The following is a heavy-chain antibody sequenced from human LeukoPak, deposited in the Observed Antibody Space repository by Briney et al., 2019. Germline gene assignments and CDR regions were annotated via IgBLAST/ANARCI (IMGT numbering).Heavy chain of an antibody. V-gene: IGHV4-38-2*02. Sequence: SEPLSLTCTVSGYSISSGYYWGWIRPPPGKGLEWIGSIYHSGSTYYNPSLKSRVTISVDTSKNQFPLKLSSVTAADTAVYYCARVRWLFSFGPQVHDAFDIWGQGTMVTVSS. CDR1: GYSISSGYY. CDR2: IYHSGST. CDR3: ARVRWLFSFGPQVHDAFDI. J-gene: IGHJ3*02. D-gene: IGHD3-22*01.